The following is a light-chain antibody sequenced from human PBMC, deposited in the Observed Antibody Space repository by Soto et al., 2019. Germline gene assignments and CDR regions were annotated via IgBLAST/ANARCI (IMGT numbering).Light chain of an antibody. Sequence: DIQMTQSPPSVSASVGARVTITCRASQGISSWLAWYQQKPENAPKLLIHTVSSLQSGVPSRFSGSGSGRDFTLTISSLQPEDFATYFCQQAHSFPFTFGPGTRVDHK. CDR3: QQAHSFPFT. CDR2: TVS. CDR1: QGISSW. V-gene: IGKV1-12*01. J-gene: IGKJ3*01.